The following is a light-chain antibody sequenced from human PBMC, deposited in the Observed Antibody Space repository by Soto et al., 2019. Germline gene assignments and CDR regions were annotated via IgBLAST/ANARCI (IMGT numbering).Light chain of an antibody. CDR3: VLYMGKGISV. CDR1: SGSVSAGHY. V-gene: IGLV8-61*01. J-gene: IGLJ3*02. Sequence: QTVVTQEPSFSVSPGGTVTLTCGLNSGSVSAGHYPSWYQQTPGQAPRTLIYDTNTLSSGVPDRFSGSILGNKAALTITGAQADDESDYYCVLYMGKGISVFGGGTKVTVL. CDR2: DTN.